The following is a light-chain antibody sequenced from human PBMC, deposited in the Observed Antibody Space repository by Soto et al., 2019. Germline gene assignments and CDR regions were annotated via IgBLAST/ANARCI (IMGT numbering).Light chain of an antibody. CDR1: QSVSRY. CDR3: QQRSDXLYT. Sequence: EIVLTQSPATLSLSPGERATLSCRASQSVSRYLAWYQQKPGQAPRLLIYDVSIRATGIPARFXXXXXGTXXXXXXXXXEPEDFAVYYCQQRSDXLYTFGQGTKLEIK. J-gene: IGKJ2*01. CDR2: DVS. V-gene: IGKV3-11*01.